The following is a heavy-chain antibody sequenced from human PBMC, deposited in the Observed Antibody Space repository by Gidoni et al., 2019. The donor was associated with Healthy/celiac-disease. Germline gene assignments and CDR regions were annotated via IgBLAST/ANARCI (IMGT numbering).Heavy chain of an antibody. V-gene: IGHV1-46*01. J-gene: IGHJ6*02. CDR3: ARGGGTSNYYDSSGYYYYGMDV. D-gene: IGHD3-22*01. CDR2: INPSGGST. Sequence: QVQLVQSGAEVKKPGASVKVSCKASGYTFTSYYMHWVRQAPGQGLEWMGIINPSGGSTSYAQKFQGRVTMTRDTSTSTVYMELSSLRSEDTAVYYCARGGGTSNYYDSSGYYYYGMDVWGQGTTVTVSS. CDR1: GYTFTSYY.